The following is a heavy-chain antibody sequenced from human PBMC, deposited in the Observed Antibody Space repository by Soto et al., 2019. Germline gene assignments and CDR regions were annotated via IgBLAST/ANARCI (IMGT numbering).Heavy chain of an antibody. Sequence: ASVKVSCKASGYTFISYGISWLRQAPGQVLECMVWISAYNGDTNYXXKLQGRVXXTTDTSTSTAXMELRXRRSDDTDVYYCARARIAVAGTVDYWGQGTLVTVSS. J-gene: IGHJ4*02. CDR3: ARARIAVAGTVDY. D-gene: IGHD6-19*01. CDR2: ISAYNGDT. CDR1: GYTFISYG. V-gene: IGHV1-18*01.